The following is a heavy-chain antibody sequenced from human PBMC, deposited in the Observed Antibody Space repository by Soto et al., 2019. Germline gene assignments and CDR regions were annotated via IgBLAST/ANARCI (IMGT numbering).Heavy chain of an antibody. Sequence: GGSLRLSCAASGFTFSSYAMSWVRQAPGKGLEWVSAISGSGGSTYYADSGKGRFTISRDNSKNTLYLQMNSLRAEDTAVYYCAKGGTIFGVAVDWFDPWGQGTLVTVSS. CDR1: GFTFSSYA. V-gene: IGHV3-23*01. CDR3: AKGGTIFGVAVDWFDP. CDR2: ISGSGGST. D-gene: IGHD3-3*01. J-gene: IGHJ5*02.